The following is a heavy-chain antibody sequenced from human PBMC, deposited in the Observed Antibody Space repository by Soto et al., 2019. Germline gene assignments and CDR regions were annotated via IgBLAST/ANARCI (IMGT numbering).Heavy chain of an antibody. CDR3: AKDSYPPVVVVAAPHYGMDV. CDR2: ISGSGGST. D-gene: IGHD2-15*01. J-gene: IGHJ6*02. V-gene: IGHV3-23*01. Sequence: PGGSLRLSCAASGFTFSSYAMSWVRQAPGKGLEWVSAISGSGGSTYYADSVKGRFTISRDNSKNTLYLQMNSLRAEDTAVYYCAKDSYPPVVVVAAPHYGMDVWGQGTTVTVSS. CDR1: GFTFSSYA.